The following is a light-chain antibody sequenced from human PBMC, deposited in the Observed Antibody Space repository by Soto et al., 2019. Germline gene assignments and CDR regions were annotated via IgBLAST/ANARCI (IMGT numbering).Light chain of an antibody. Sequence: EIVLTQSPATLSLSPGERATLSCRASQSVSSYLAWYQQKPGQAPRLLMYEASNRATGIPARFSGGGSGTDFTLTISSLQSEDFAVYYCQQYNNWPRTFGQGTKLEIK. CDR2: EAS. J-gene: IGKJ2*01. V-gene: IGKV3-11*01. CDR1: QSVSSY. CDR3: QQYNNWPRT.